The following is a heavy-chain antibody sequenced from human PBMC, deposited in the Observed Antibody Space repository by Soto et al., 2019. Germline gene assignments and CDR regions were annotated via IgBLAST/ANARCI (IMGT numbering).Heavy chain of an antibody. CDR3: ARVQSGSDYFMR. J-gene: IGHJ1*01. D-gene: IGHD2-15*01. CDR2: IIPIFGTA. V-gene: IGHV1-69*06. CDR1: GGTFSSYA. Sequence: SVKVSCKASGGTFSSYAISWVRQAPGQGLEWMGGIIPIFGTANYAQKFQCRVTITADKSTSTAYMELSSLRSEDTAVYYCARVQSGSDYFMRWGQGTLVTVSS.